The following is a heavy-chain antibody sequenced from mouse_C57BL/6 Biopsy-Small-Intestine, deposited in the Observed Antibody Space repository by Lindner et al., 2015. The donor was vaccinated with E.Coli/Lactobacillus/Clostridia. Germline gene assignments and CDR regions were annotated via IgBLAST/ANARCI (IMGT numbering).Heavy chain of an antibody. J-gene: IGHJ2*01. CDR2: IYPGDGDT. CDR3: ARIYYDYLYYLDY. V-gene: IGHV1-82*01. CDR1: GYAFSSSW. D-gene: IGHD2-4*01. Sequence: VQLQESGPELVKPGASVKISCKASGYAFSSSWMNWVKQRPGKGLEWIGRIYPGDGDTKYNGKFKGKATLTADKSSSTAYMQLSSLTSEDSAVYFCARIYYDYLYYLDYWGQGTTLTVSS.